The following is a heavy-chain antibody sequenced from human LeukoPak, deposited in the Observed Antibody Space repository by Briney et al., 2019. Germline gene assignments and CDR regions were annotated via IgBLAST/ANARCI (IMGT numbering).Heavy chain of an antibody. J-gene: IGHJ3*02. D-gene: IGHD6-6*01. CDR2: IYSTGSS. CDR1: GGSVSSGSYY. Sequence: KPSETLSLTCTVSGGSVSSGSYYWSWIRQPPGKGLEWVGYIYSTGSSNYSPSLKSRLTISVDTSKNYLSLTLRSVTAADTAVYYCARHFGVAARPTFDIWGQGTMITVSS. V-gene: IGHV4-61*03. CDR3: ARHFGVAARPTFDI.